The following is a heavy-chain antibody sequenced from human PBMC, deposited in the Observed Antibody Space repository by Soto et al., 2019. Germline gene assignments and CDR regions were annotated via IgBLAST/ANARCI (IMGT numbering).Heavy chain of an antibody. D-gene: IGHD2-21*01. J-gene: IGHJ1*01. CDR3: AKAYCDGDCYTWRGYVHH. Sequence: EVQLVESGGGLVQPGRSLRLSCEGSGFRFDDYVMHWVRQAPGKGLEWVSGISSNSANIEYADSVKGRFTISRDNATNSLYLQMNSLRVEDTAFYYCAKAYCDGDCYTWRGYVHHWCQGTLVTVSS. CDR2: ISSNSANI. V-gene: IGHV3-9*01. CDR1: GFRFDDYV.